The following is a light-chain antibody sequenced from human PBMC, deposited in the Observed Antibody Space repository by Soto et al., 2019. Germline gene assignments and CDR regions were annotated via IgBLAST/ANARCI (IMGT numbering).Light chain of an antibody. CDR3: QQYNNWPPIT. CDR1: QSVSSN. CDR2: DTS. V-gene: IGKV3D-15*01. Sequence: ERVMTQSPVTLSVAPGERCSLAWRGSQSVSSNFACYPQTPPQAPRLLLYDTSTSAAGIAARFSGSGSGTEFTLPTRSLQSEDSAVYYCQQYNNWPPITFGQGTPPEI. J-gene: IGKJ5*01.